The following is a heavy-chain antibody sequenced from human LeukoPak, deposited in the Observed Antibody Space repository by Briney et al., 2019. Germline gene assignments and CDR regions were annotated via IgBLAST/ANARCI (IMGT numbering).Heavy chain of an antibody. CDR2: INHSGST. CDR1: GGSISSYY. J-gene: IGHJ3*02. V-gene: IGHV4-34*01. CDR3: ARAARNAFDI. Sequence: SETLSLTCTVSGGSISSYYWSWIRQPPGKGLEWIGEINHSGSTNYNPSLKSRVTISVDTSKNQFSLKLSSVTAADTAVYYCARAARNAFDIWGQGTMVTVSS. D-gene: IGHD1-14*01.